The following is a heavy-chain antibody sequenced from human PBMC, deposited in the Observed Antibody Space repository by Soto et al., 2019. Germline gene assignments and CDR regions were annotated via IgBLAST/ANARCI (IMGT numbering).Heavy chain of an antibody. Sequence: GSLRLSCAASGFTFSSYGMHWVRQAPGKGLEWVAVISYDGSNKYYADSVKGRFTISRDNSKNTLYLQMNSLRAEDTAVYYCAKGMYSSSWLGYWGQGTLVTVSS. D-gene: IGHD6-13*01. V-gene: IGHV3-30*18. CDR2: ISYDGSNK. CDR3: AKGMYSSSWLGY. CDR1: GFTFSSYG. J-gene: IGHJ4*02.